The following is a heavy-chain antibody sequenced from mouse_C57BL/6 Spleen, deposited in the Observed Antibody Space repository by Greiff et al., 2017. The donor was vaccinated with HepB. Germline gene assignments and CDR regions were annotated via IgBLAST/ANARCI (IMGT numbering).Heavy chain of an antibody. D-gene: IGHD1-1*01. Sequence: DVMLVESGGGLVKPGGSLKLSCAASGFTFSSYAMSWVRQTPEKRLEWVATISDGGSYTYYPDNVKGRFTISRDNAKNNLYLQMSHLKSEDTAMYYCARDGVAPYYYAMDYWGQGTSVTVSS. J-gene: IGHJ4*01. CDR1: GFTFSSYA. V-gene: IGHV5-4*01. CDR2: ISDGGSYT. CDR3: ARDGVAPYYYAMDY.